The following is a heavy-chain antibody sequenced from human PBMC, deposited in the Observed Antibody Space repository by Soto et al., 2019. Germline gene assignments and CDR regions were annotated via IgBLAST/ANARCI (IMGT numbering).Heavy chain of an antibody. Sequence: QVQLQESGPGLVKPSETLSLTCTVSGGSVSSGSYYWSWIRQPPGKGLEWIGYIYYSGSTNYNPSLKSRVTIAVDTSKNQFSLKLSSVTAADTAVYYCASRYNWNYVDYWGQGTLVTVSS. J-gene: IGHJ4*02. CDR2: IYYSGST. V-gene: IGHV4-61*01. CDR3: ASRYNWNYVDY. CDR1: GGSVSSGSYY. D-gene: IGHD1-20*01.